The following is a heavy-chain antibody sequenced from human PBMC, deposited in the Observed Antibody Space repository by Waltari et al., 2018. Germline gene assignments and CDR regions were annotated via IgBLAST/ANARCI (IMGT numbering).Heavy chain of an antibody. J-gene: IGHJ6*03. D-gene: IGHD5-18*01. V-gene: IGHV4-61*01. CDR2: IHYSGTT. CDR3: ARSRVTARFYYYYMDV. Sequence: GTYYWSWIRQPPGKGLEWIGHIHYSGTTKYNPSLESRVTISLDTSKNQFSLKLSSVTAADTAVYYCARSRVTARFYYYYMDVWGRGTTVAVSS. CDR1: GTYY.